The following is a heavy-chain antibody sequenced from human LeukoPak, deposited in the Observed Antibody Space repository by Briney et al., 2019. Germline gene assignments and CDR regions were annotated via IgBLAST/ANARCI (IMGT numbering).Heavy chain of an antibody. CDR3: ARVGPPPINIFDY. J-gene: IGHJ4*02. CDR1: GFTFSSYS. Sequence: KPGGSLRLSCAASGFTFSSYSMNWVRQAPGKGLEWVSSISSSSSYIYYADSVKGRFTISRENAKDSLYLQMNSLRAEDTAVYYCARVGPPPINIFDYWGQGTLVTVSS. CDR2: ISSSSSYI. D-gene: IGHD1-14*01. V-gene: IGHV3-21*01.